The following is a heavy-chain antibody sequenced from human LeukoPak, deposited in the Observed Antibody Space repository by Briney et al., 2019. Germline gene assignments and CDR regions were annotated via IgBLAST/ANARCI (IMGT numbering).Heavy chain of an antibody. V-gene: IGHV3-48*01. CDR1: GFTFSFYI. Sequence: GGSLRLSCAASGFTFSFYIMSWVRQAPGKGLEWVSFIGTSGNTIYYADSVKGRFTVSRDNAKNSLYLQMNSLRVEDTAVYYCARDQWLDYWGQGTLVTVSS. CDR2: IGTSGNTI. CDR3: ARDQWLDY. D-gene: IGHD6-19*01. J-gene: IGHJ4*02.